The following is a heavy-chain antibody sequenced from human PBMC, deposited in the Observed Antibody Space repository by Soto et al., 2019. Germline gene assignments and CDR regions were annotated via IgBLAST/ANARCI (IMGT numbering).Heavy chain of an antibody. Sequence: QVQLVQSGAEVKKPGASVKVSCKVSGYTLTELSMHWVRQAPGKGLEWMGGFDPEDGETIYAQKFQGGVTMTEDTSTDTAYMELSSLRSEDTAVYYCATDLNGDYPGGYYYYYGMDVWGQGTTVTVSS. D-gene: IGHD4-17*01. CDR1: GYTLTELS. J-gene: IGHJ6*02. CDR2: FDPEDGET. CDR3: ATDLNGDYPGGYYYYYGMDV. V-gene: IGHV1-24*01.